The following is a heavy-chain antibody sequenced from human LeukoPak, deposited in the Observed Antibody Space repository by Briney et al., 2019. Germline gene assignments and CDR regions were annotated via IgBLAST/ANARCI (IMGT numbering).Heavy chain of an antibody. CDR2: ISSDSTYI. V-gene: IGHV3-21*01. J-gene: IGHJ4*02. CDR1: GFTFSSYS. D-gene: IGHD1-1*01. Sequence: GGSLRLSCAASGFTFSSYSGNWVRQAPGKGLEWVSSISSDSTYINHADSVKGRFTISRDNAKNSLYLQMNSLRAEDTAVYYCARGTNGNWDYWGQGTLVTVSS. CDR3: ARGTNGNWDY.